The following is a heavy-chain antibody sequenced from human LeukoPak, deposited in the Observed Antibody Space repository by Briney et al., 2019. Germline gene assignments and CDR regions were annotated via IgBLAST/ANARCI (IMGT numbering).Heavy chain of an antibody. CDR2: INAGNGNT. D-gene: IGHD4-17*01. Sequence: GASVKVSCKASGYTFTSYAMHWVRQAPGQRLEWMGWINAGNGNTKYSQKFQGRVTITRDTSASTAYMELSSLRSEDTVVYYCALGIYGDYPYYFDYWGQGTLVTVSS. J-gene: IGHJ4*02. CDR3: ALGIYGDYPYYFDY. V-gene: IGHV1-3*01. CDR1: GYTFTSYA.